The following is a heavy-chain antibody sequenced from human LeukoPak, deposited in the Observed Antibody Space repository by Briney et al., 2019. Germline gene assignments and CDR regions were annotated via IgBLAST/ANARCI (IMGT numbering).Heavy chain of an antibody. Sequence: RASVKVSCKASGGTFSSYAISWVRQAPGQGLEWMGGIIPIFGTANYAQKFQGRVTITADESTSTAYMELSSLRSEDTAVYYCAREKGLYYGSGSFDYWGQGTLVTVSS. V-gene: IGHV1-69*13. CDR2: IIPIFGTA. D-gene: IGHD3-10*01. CDR1: GGTFSSYA. CDR3: AREKGLYYGSGSFDY. J-gene: IGHJ4*02.